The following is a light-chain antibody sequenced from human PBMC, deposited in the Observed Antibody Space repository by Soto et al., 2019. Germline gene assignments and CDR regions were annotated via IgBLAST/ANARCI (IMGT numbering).Light chain of an antibody. CDR2: DVT. Sequence: QSVLTQPRSVSGSPGQSVTISCTGTSSDVGRYDYVSWYQQHPGKAPKLTIYDVTERPAGVPDRFSGSKSGNTASLTISGLQAEDEADYSCCSFAGSFSYVFGGGTKVTVL. J-gene: IGLJ1*01. CDR3: CSFAGSFSYV. V-gene: IGLV2-11*01. CDR1: SSDVGRYDY.